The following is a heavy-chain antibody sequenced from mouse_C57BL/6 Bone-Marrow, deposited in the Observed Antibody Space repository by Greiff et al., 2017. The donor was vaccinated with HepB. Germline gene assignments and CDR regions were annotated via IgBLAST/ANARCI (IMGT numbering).Heavy chain of an antibody. CDR3: ARLGYGSSYVRYWYFDV. D-gene: IGHD1-1*01. V-gene: IGHV1-19*01. J-gene: IGHJ1*03. Sequence: VQLQQSGPVLVKPGASVKMSCKASGYTFPDYYMNWVKQSHGKSLEWIGVINPYNGGTSYNQKFKGKATLTVDKSSSTAYMELNSLTSEDSAVYYCARLGYGSSYVRYWYFDVWGTGTTVTVSS. CDR1: GYTFPDYY. CDR2: INPYNGGT.